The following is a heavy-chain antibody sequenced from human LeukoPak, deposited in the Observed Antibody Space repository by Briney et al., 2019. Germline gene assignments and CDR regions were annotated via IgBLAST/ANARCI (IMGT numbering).Heavy chain of an antibody. J-gene: IGHJ4*02. Sequence: GESLKISCKASGYIFGNYWIGWVRQRSGRGLEWVGIIYPGDSDTKYSPSFEGQVIISADKSLKTAYLEWSSLTASDSGIYFCARGGCSTWYGEFDNWGQGTLVTVSS. D-gene: IGHD6-13*01. CDR2: IYPGDSDT. CDR3: ARGGCSTWYGEFDN. CDR1: GYIFGNYW. V-gene: IGHV5-51*01.